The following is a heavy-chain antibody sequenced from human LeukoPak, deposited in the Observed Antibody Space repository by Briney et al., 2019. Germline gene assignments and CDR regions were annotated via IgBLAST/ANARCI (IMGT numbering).Heavy chain of an antibody. CDR3: ARGGTAAETSGFDH. CDR1: GYTFASHD. J-gene: IGHJ4*01. Sequence: ASVKVSCKASGYTFASHDIIWVRQATGQGLEYMGWLRTDNDDAGYAEKFQGRANLTRDTSTSTAYMELNSLTFDDTAVYYCARGGTAAETSGFDHWGRGTQVTVSA. V-gene: IGHV1-8*01. CDR2: LRTDNDDA. D-gene: IGHD6-13*01.